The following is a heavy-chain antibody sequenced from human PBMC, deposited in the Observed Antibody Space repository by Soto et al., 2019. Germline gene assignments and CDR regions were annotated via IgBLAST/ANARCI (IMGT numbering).Heavy chain of an antibody. V-gene: IGHV3-66*01. J-gene: IGHJ3*02. D-gene: IGHD6-19*01. Sequence: EVQLVESGGGLVQPGGSLRLSCAASGFTVSSNYMSWVRQAPGKGLEWVSVIYSGGSTYYADSVKGRFTISRDNSKNTLYLQVNSLRAEDTAVYYCARVHAGGSGWDPYFDAFDIWGQGTMVTVSS. CDR1: GFTVSSNY. CDR2: IYSGGST. CDR3: ARVHAGGSGWDPYFDAFDI.